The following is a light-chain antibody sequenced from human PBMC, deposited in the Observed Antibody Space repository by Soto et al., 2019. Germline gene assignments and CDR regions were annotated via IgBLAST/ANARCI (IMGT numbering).Light chain of an antibody. J-gene: IGKJ2*01. CDR1: QNVSNNY. CDR2: GSS. Sequence: EVVLTQSPGTLSLSPGERATLSCRASQNVSNNYLAWYQQKPGQAPRLLIFGSSDRATGIPDRFSGSGSGTDFTLTISRLEPEDFAMYYCQQYGSSPPYTFGLGNKLEIK. CDR3: QQYGSSPPYT. V-gene: IGKV3-20*01.